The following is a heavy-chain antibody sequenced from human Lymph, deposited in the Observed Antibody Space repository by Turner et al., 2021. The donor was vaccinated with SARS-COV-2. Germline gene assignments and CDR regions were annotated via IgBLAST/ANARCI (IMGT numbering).Heavy chain of an antibody. V-gene: IGHV3-7*01. CDR3: ARMGSSSWYFDY. J-gene: IGHJ4*02. CDR1: GFTFSHYW. D-gene: IGHD1-26*01. Sequence: EVQLVASGGGLVQPGGSRRRACAASGFTFSHYWMSWVRQAPGRWLEWVANIKQDGTEKYYGGSEKGRFTISRDNTKNTLFLQMNSLRAEDTAVYCCARMGSSSWYFDYWGQGTLVTVSS. CDR2: IKQDGTEK.